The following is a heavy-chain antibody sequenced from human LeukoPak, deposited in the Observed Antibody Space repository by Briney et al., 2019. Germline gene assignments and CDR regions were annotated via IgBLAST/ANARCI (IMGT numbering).Heavy chain of an antibody. D-gene: IGHD2-15*01. Sequence: GGSLRLSCAASGFTFSSNWMSWFRQAPGQGLEWVANIKQDASEKYYVDSVKGRFTISRVNAKNSLYLQMNSLRAEDTAVYYCARDYRGYRAPYYFDYWGQGTLVTVSS. J-gene: IGHJ4*02. V-gene: IGHV3-7*01. CDR2: IKQDASEK. CDR3: ARDYRGYRAPYYFDY. CDR1: GFTFSSNW.